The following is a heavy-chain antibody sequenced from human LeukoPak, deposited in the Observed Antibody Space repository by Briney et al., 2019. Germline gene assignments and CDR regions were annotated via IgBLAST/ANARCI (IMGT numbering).Heavy chain of an antibody. CDR1: GYTLTELS. D-gene: IGHD1-1*01. CDR2: FDPEDGET. V-gene: IGHV1-24*01. Sequence: ASVKVSCKVSGYTLTELSMHWVRQAPGKGLEWMGGFDPEDGETIYAQKFQGRVTMTEDTSTDTAYMELSSLRSEDTAVYYCATDYHQTPYNTFDPSGQRTLVTVSS. J-gene: IGHJ5*02. CDR3: ATDYHQTPYNTFDP.